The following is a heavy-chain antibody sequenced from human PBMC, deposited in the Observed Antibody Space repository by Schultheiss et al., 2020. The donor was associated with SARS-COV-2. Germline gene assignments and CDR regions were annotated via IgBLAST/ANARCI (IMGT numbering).Heavy chain of an antibody. Sequence: SETLSLTCTVSGGSISSGGYYWSWIRQHPGKGLEWIGRIYTSGSTNYNPSLKSRVTISVDTSKNQFSLKLSSVTAADTAVYYCAMGCSSTSCYGYYYYGMDVWGQGTTVTVSS. CDR1: GGSISSGGYY. J-gene: IGHJ6*02. CDR2: IYTSGST. D-gene: IGHD2-2*01. V-gene: IGHV4-61*02. CDR3: AMGCSSTSCYGYYYYGMDV.